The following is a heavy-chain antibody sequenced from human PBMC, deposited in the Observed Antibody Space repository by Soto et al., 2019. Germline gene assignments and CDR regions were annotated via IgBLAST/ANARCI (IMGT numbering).Heavy chain of an antibody. Sequence: AGESLKISCKGSGYSFTNYWIGWVRQMPGKGLEWMGIIYPGDSDTRYSPSFQGHVTISVDKSISTSYLQWRRLKASDSGMYYCPRSPITGSTWNFDYSGQDTLVLVSS. V-gene: IGHV5-51*01. CDR3: PRSPITGSTWNFDY. CDR1: GYSFTNYW. J-gene: IGHJ4*02. D-gene: IGHD1-20*01. CDR2: IYPGDSDT.